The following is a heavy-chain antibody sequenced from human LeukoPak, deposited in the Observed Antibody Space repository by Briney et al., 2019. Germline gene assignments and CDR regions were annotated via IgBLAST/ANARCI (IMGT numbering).Heavy chain of an antibody. Sequence: ASVKVSCKASGYTFTGYYMHWVRQAPGQGLEWMGWINPNSGGTNYAQKFQGRVTMTRDMSTSTVYMELSSLRSEDTAVYYCARVGGWHKNWFDPWGQGTLVTVSS. CDR3: ARVGGWHKNWFDP. CDR2: INPNSGGT. V-gene: IGHV1-2*02. J-gene: IGHJ5*02. CDR1: GYTFTGYY. D-gene: IGHD6-19*01.